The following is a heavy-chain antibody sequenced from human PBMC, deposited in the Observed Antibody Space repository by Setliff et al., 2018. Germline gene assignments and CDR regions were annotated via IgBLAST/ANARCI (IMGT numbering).Heavy chain of an antibody. J-gene: IGHJ4*02. D-gene: IGHD2-15*01. V-gene: IGHV4-38-2*01. CDR1: GLSISGEYY. Sequence: SETLSLTCAVSGLSISGEYYWGWIRQPPGGGPEWIGIIYHDGRAYYSTSLKSRVNLSLDMSKTQFSLHPNSVTAADTAVHYCMRQVGGGLWYFDYWGQGILVTVSS. CDR3: MRQVGGGLWYFDY. CDR2: IYHDGRA.